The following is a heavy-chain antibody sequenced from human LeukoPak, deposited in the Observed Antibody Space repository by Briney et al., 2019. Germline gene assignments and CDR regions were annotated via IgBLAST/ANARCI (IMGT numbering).Heavy chain of an antibody. V-gene: IGHV3-53*01. J-gene: IGHJ6*02. CDR1: GFTVSSNY. CDR3: ARSEYSSGWEHDYYGMDV. CDR2: IYSGGST. Sequence: AGGSLRLSCAASGFTVSSNYMSWVRQAPGKGLEWVSVIYSGGSTYYADSVKGRFTISRDNSKNTLYLQMNSLRAEDTAVYYCARSEYSSGWEHDYYGMDVWGQGTTATVSS. D-gene: IGHD6-19*01.